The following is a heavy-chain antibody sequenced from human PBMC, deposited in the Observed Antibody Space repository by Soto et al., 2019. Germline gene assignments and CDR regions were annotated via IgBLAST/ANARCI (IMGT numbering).Heavy chain of an antibody. CDR2: IYYSGST. CDR1: GGSISSSSYY. V-gene: IGHV4-39*01. Sequence: SETLSLTCTVFGGSISSSSYYWGWIRQPPGKGLEWIGSIYYSGSTYYNPSLKSRVTISVDTSKNQFSLKLSSVTAADTAVYYCASLNTAMVTVDYWGQGTLVTVSS. J-gene: IGHJ4*02. D-gene: IGHD5-18*01. CDR3: ASLNTAMVTVDY.